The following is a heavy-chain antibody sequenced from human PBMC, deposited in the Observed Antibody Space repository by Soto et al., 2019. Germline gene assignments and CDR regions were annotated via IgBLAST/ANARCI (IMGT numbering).Heavy chain of an antibody. CDR1: GGSISSSGYY. CDR3: ARRRDYRPFEY. Sequence: QLQLQESGPGLVEPSETLSLTCSVSGGSISSSGYYWGWVRQPPGKGLEWIGNVYYSGSAYYNPSFKSRVTISVDTSKSQFSLNLNSVTAADTAVYYCARRRDYRPFEYWGQGTLVTVSS. V-gene: IGHV4-39*01. D-gene: IGHD3-16*01. J-gene: IGHJ4*02. CDR2: VYYSGSA.